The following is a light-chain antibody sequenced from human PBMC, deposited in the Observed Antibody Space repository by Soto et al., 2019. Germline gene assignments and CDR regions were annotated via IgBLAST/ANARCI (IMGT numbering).Light chain of an antibody. CDR1: QSISDT. CDR3: QQYNILST. J-gene: IGKJ1*01. Sequence: EVALTQWPDTLHVSPGGRATLSRRASQSISDTLAWYQQKPGQAPRLLIYSASRGATGFPAGFSGSGSGTDFTLTIGSLHPDDFATYYCQQYNILSTVGQGTKV. V-gene: IGKV3-15*01. CDR2: SAS.